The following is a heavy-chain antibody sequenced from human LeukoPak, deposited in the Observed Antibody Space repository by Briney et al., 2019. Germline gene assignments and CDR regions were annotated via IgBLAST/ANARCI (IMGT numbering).Heavy chain of an antibody. D-gene: IGHD6-19*01. CDR2: ISGSGGST. J-gene: IGHJ4*02. V-gene: IGHV3-23*01. CDR1: GFTFSSYA. Sequence: GGSLRLSCAASGFTFSSYAMSWVRQAPGKGLGWVSAISGSGGSTYYADSVKGRFTISRDNSKNTLYLQMNSLRAEDTAVYYCAKDRSSIAVAGTYDYWGQGTLVTVSS. CDR3: AKDRSSIAVAGTYDY.